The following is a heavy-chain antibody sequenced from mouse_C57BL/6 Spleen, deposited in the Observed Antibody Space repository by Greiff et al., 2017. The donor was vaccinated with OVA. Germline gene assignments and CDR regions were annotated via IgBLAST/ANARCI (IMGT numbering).Heavy chain of an antibody. CDR3: TRGYGDY. CDR2: IDPENGDT. CDR1: GFNIKDDY. J-gene: IGHJ2*01. D-gene: IGHD2-2*01. V-gene: IGHV14-4*01. Sequence: VQLQQSGAELVRPGASVKLSCTASGFNIKDDYMHWVKQRPEQGLEWIGWIDPENGDTEYASKFQGKATITADTSSNTAYLQLSSLTSEDTAVYYGTRGYGDYWGQGTTLTVSS.